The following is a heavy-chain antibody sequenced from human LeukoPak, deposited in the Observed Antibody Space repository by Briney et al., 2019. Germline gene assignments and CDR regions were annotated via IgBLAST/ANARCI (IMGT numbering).Heavy chain of an antibody. Sequence: GESLKISCKGSGYSFTSYWIGWVRQIPGKGLEWMGIIYPGDSDTRYSPSFQGQVTISADKSISTAYLQWSSLKASDTAMYYCARHARYSSSWYWFDPWGQGTLVTVSS. D-gene: IGHD6-13*01. V-gene: IGHV5-51*01. J-gene: IGHJ5*02. CDR2: IYPGDSDT. CDR1: GYSFTSYW. CDR3: ARHARYSSSWYWFDP.